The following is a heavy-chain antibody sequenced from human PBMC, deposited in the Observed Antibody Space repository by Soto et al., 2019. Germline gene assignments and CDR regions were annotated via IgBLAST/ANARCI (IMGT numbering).Heavy chain of an antibody. CDR2: ISYDGSLQ. CDR1: GFAFSSYG. CDR3: VSDRGCGHASVPYS. D-gene: IGHD3-10*01. V-gene: IGHV3-30*03. J-gene: IGHJ4*02. Sequence: QAQLVESGGGVVQPGRSLRLSCAASGFAFSSYGMHWVRQAPGTGLEWVAVISYDGSLQHYADSVKGRFTISRDNAKNMVLLQRSSLRAEDTAVYYCVSDRGCGHASVPYSWGQGTLVSVSS.